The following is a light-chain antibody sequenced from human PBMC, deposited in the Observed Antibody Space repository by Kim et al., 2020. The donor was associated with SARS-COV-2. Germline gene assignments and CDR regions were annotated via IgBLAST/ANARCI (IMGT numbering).Light chain of an antibody. CDR2: SVS. J-gene: IGKJ2*01. Sequence: SSGERATRACRTSQSVCSHCLAWYQQKPGQAPRLLIYSVSNRATGIPDRCSGSGSGTDFTLTISRLEPEDFAVYYCQQYGIAPPYTFGQGTKLEI. CDR1: QSVCSHC. V-gene: IGKV3-20*01. CDR3: QQYGIAPPYT.